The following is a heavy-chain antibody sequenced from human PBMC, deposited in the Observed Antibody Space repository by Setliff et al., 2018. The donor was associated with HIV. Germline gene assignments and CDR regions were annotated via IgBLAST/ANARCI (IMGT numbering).Heavy chain of an antibody. D-gene: IGHD6-19*01. CDR2: VKIDSDGGTI. CDR1: GLHVRGAW. J-gene: IGHJ4*02. V-gene: IGHV3-15*01. CDR3: IRPLWYNSGWTFDN. Sequence: GGSLRLSCKPSGLHVRGAWMNWVRQAPGKGLEWVGRVKIDSDGGTIDYAAPVQGRFVISRDDSISVAYLQLNSLKTDDTAVYYCIRPLWYNSGWTFDNWGQGTLVTVSS.